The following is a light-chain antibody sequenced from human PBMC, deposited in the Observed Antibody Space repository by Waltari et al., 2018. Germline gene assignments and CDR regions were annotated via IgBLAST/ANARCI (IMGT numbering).Light chain of an antibody. CDR3: QSYDSSHLGFDV. Sequence: NFILTPPHSVPESPGKTVTISCTRSSGSIASNFVQWYQQRTGSASTIMIYESNQIPSAVRAPVCVSIDRSTNAASLTISGLMTEYEADYYCQSYDSSHLGFDVFGTGTKVTVL. J-gene: IGLJ1*01. V-gene: IGLV6-57*04. CDR1: SGSIASNF. CDR2: ESN.